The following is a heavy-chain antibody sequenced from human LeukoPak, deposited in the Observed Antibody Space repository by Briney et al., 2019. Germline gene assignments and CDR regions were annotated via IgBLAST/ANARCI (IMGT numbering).Heavy chain of an antibody. CDR2: ISGSGGST. Sequence: GGSLRLSCAASGFTFSTYWMHWVRQAPGKGLEWVSAISGSGGSTYYADSVKGRFTISRDNSKNTLYLQMNSLRAEDTAVYYCAKDLDGSGSYYLDYWGQGTLVTVSS. V-gene: IGHV3-23*01. J-gene: IGHJ4*02. CDR3: AKDLDGSGSYYLDY. D-gene: IGHD3-10*01. CDR1: GFTFSTYW.